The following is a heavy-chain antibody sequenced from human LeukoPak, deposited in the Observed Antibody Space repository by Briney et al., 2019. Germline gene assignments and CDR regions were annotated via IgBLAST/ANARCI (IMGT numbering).Heavy chain of an antibody. CDR1: GGSISSSSYY. D-gene: IGHD4-17*01. CDR2: IYYSGST. CDR3: ARGTVTTPKANFDY. J-gene: IGHJ4*02. Sequence: SETLSLTCTVSGGSISSSSYYWGWIRQPPGKGLEWIGSIYYSGSTYYNPSLKSRVTISVDTSKNQFSLKLSSVTAADTAVYYCARGTVTTPKANFDYWGQGTLVTVSS. V-gene: IGHV4-39*01.